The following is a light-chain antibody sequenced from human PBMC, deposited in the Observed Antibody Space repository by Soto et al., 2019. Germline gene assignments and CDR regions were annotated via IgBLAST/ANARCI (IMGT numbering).Light chain of an antibody. CDR1: SSDVGGYNY. CDR2: EVF. J-gene: IGLJ1*01. CDR3: SSYAGSNSFDA. Sequence: QSALTQPPSASGSPGQSVTISCTGTSSDVGGYNYVSWYQQHPGKAPKLMIYEVFKRPSGVPDRFSGSKSGNTASLTVSGLQAEDEADYYCSSYAGSNSFDAFGTGTKLTVL. V-gene: IGLV2-8*01.